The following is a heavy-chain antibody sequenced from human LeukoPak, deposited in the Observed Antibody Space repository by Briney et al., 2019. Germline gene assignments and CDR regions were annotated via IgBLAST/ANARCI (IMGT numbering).Heavy chain of an antibody. J-gene: IGHJ4*02. CDR2: INHSGST. CDR1: GDSISSDIW. V-gene: IGHV4-4*02. D-gene: IGHD2-21*02. CDR3: ARGLSAIVH. Sequence: SETLSLTCAVSGDSISSDIWWNWVRQPPGKGLEWIGEINHSGSTNYNPSLKSRVTISVDTSKNQFSLKLSSVTAADTAVYYCARGLSAIVHWGQGTLVTVSS.